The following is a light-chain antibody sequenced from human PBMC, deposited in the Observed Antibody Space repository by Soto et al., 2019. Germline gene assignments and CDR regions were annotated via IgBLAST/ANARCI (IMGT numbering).Light chain of an antibody. CDR3: QQYNDWPPIT. CDR2: GAS. J-gene: IGKJ5*01. Sequence: ILPTPSPATLAVSRSQIGTLPRMPSQCVDINLAWYQQKPGQAPRLLIYGASTRATDMPGRFSGRGSGTEFTLTISSLQSEDFALYYCQQYNDWPPITFGQGTRLEIK. CDR1: QCVDIN. V-gene: IGKV3-15*01.